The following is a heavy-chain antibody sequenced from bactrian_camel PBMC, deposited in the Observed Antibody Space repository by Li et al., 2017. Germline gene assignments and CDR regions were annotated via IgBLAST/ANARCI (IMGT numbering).Heavy chain of an antibody. CDR2: IDARGHP. CDR1: GYMSRTTC. V-gene: IGHV3S1*01. D-gene: IGHD3*01. Sequence: HVQLVESGGGSVQAGGSLRLSCAASGYMSRTTCMTWVRQAPGKGLEWVSTIDARGHPYYADSVKGRFTVPRDNAKNTVSLQMNSLRSEDTAPYYCATGLLPVFWGQGTQVTVS. CDR3: ATGLLPVF. J-gene: IGHJ4*01.